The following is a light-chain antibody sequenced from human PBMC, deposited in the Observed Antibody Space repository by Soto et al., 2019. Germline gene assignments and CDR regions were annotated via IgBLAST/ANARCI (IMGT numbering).Light chain of an antibody. Sequence: QSVLTQPVSVSGSPGQSIAISCTGTSSDVGGYSYVSWYQQHPGKAPKLMLYDVAIRPSGVSDRFSGSKSGNTASLTISGLQAEDEADYYCTSYTTSSTYVFGTGTKVTVL. CDR1: SSDVGGYSY. J-gene: IGLJ1*01. V-gene: IGLV2-14*01. CDR3: TSYTTSSTYV. CDR2: DVA.